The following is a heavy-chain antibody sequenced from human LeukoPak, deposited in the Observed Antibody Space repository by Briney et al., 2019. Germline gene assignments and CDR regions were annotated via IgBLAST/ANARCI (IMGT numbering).Heavy chain of an antibody. Sequence: SETLSLTCDVSGDSISSGGYSWSWVRQPPGKGLEWIVYIYSSGRSYYNPSLQSRVTISIDTSKNEFSLKVTSVTAADTAVYYCARDPYDSGIWGQGTLVTVSS. CDR3: ARDPYDSGI. CDR1: GDSISSGGYS. V-gene: IGHV4-30-4*07. J-gene: IGHJ4*02. CDR2: IYSSGRS. D-gene: IGHD3-10*01.